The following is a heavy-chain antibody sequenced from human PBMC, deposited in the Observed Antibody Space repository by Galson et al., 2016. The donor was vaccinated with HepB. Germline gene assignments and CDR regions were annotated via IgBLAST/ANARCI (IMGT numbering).Heavy chain of an antibody. D-gene: IGHD6-13*01. V-gene: IGHV3-48*02. Sequence: SLRLSCAVSGCTLTASAMNWVRQAPGKGLEWIAYIGATNGAIFYADSVKGRFTISKDNAKDSLFLQMNNLGDDDTAVYYCARESGASWYLIDYWGQGTLVTVSS. CDR1: GCTLTASA. CDR2: IGATNGAI. J-gene: IGHJ4*02. CDR3: ARESGASWYLIDY.